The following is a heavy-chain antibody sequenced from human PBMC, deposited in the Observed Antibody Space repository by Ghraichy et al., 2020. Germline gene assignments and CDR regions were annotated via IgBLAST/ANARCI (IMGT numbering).Heavy chain of an antibody. Sequence: SQTLSLTCTVSGASISSSNYYWGWTRQPPGKGLEWIGKIYSSGSTYYSSALKSRVTISADTSKNQVSLTLNSVTAADTTVYYCAGAPASPASLEWLSPFDYWGLGTLVTVPS. V-gene: IGHV4-39*01. CDR1: GASISSSNYY. J-gene: IGHJ4*01. D-gene: IGHD3-3*01. CDR3: AGAPASPASLEWLSPFDY. CDR2: IYSSGST.